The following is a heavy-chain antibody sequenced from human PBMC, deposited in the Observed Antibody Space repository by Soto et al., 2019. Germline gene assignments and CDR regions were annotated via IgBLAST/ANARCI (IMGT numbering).Heavy chain of an antibody. CDR1: GGSISSSSYY. J-gene: IGHJ5*02. CDR2: IYYSGST. V-gene: IGHV4-39*01. Sequence: QLQLQESGPGLVKPSETLSLTCTVSGGSISSSSYYWGWIRQPPGKGLEWIGRIYYSGSTYYNPSLESRVTISVDTSKNQFSLKLSSVTAADTAVYYCVPSNWFDPWGQGTLVTVSS. CDR3: VPSNWFDP.